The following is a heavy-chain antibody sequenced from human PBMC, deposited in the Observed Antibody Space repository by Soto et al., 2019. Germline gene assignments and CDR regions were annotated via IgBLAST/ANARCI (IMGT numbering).Heavy chain of an antibody. D-gene: IGHD2-15*01. CDR1: GFAVSYYS. J-gene: IGHJ3*02. CDR2: ISSSSRDI. CDR3: ATEEGYCSTGSCYRGAFDI. V-gene: IGHV3-21*06. Sequence: PGGSLRLSCVGSGFAVSYYSLNWVRQAPGKGLEWVSFISSSSRDIFYADSVKGRFTISRDNARNSLYLQMSGLKVEDTAVYYCATEEGYCSTGSCYRGAFDIWGQGTMVTVSS.